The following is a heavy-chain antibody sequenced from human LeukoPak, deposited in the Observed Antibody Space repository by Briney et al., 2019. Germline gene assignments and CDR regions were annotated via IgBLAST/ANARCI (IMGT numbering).Heavy chain of an antibody. CDR3: ARDPTYCGGDCYHTGFWFDP. V-gene: IGHV3-23*01. D-gene: IGHD2-21*02. CDR1: GFTFSKHP. CDR2: INERGDIT. J-gene: IGHJ5*02. Sequence: GGSLRLSCVASGFTFSKHPMSWVRRAPGNGLELVSAINERGDITKYADSVMRRFTISRDNSKNTLYLQMNSLRAEDTAVYYCARDPTYCGGDCYHTGFWFDPWGQGTLVTVSS.